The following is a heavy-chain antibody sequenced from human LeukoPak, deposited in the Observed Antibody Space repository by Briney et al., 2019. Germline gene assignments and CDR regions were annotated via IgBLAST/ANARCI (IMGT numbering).Heavy chain of an antibody. CDR3: ARVSPHRKMSYGNQNWFDT. J-gene: IGHJ5*02. D-gene: IGHD3-16*01. CDR1: GYTFTSYY. V-gene: IGHV1-46*01. CDR2: INPSGGST. Sequence: ASVKVSCKASGYTFTSYYMHWVRQAPGQGLEWMGIINPSGGSTSYAQKFQGRVTMTRDMSTSTVYMELSSLRSDDTAVYYCARVSPHRKMSYGNQNWFDTWGQGTLVTVSS.